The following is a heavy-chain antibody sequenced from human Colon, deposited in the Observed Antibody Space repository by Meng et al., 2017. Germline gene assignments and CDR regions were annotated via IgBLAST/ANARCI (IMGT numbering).Heavy chain of an antibody. CDR1: GFMFNDYT. D-gene: IGHD2-8*02. CDR3: ARVGGVQKSNICGI. J-gene: IGHJ3*02. CDR2: ISSTGDYT. Sequence: GESLKISCAASGFMFNDYTMNWVRQAPGKGLEWVSSISSTGDYTYYAGSVQGRFTVSRDNARDSLYLQMNSLGGEDTALYYCARVGGVQKSNICGIWGQGKKV. V-gene: IGHV3-21*01.